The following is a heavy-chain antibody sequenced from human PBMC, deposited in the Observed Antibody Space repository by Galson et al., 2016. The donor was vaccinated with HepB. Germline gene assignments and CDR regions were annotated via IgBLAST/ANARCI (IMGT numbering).Heavy chain of an antibody. CDR2: ISWTSGSI. J-gene: IGHJ4*02. D-gene: IGHD3-22*01. CDR1: GFTFGDYA. Sequence: SLRLSCAASGFTFGDYAMHWVRQAPGKGLEWVSSISWTSGSIGYAASVKGRITISRDNAKNSLYLQMNSLRPEDTALYYCAREGITMTAFDYWGQGTLVTVSS. V-gene: IGHV3-9*01. CDR3: AREGITMTAFDY.